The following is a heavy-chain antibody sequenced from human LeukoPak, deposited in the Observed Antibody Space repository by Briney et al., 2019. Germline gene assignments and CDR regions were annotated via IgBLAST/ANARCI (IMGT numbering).Heavy chain of an antibody. Sequence: PGGSLRLSCAASGFTFNSAWMNWVRQAPGKGLEWVGRITSKTDGGTTDYAAPVKGRFTISRDDSKNMAYLQMNSLKIEDTSVYFCTTDWATVTSWVCAFDLWGQGTMVTVSS. CDR1: GFTFNSAW. J-gene: IGHJ3*01. CDR2: ITSKTDGGTT. D-gene: IGHD4-17*01. CDR3: TTDWATVTSWVCAFDL. V-gene: IGHV3-15*07.